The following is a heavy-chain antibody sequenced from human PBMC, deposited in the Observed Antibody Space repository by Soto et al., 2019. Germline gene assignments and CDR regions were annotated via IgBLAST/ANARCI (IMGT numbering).Heavy chain of an antibody. V-gene: IGHV1-18*01. Sequence: QVQLVQSGAEVKKPGPSVKVPCKASVNTFTSNGISWLRQAPGQGLEWMGWISAYNGNTNYAQKLQGRVTMTTDTSTSTAYMELRSLRSDDTAVYYCARDGDRGAAAVYWGQGTLVTVSS. CDR2: ISAYNGNT. D-gene: IGHD6-13*01. J-gene: IGHJ4*02. CDR3: ARDGDRGAAAVY. CDR1: VNTFTSNG.